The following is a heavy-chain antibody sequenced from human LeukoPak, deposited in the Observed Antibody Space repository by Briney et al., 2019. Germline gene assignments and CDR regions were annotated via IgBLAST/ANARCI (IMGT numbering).Heavy chain of an antibody. CDR1: GGSISTSNYY. D-gene: IGHD3-22*01. J-gene: IGHJ6*03. CDR2: IFYSGST. CDR3: ARESKPLPYYYDSSGYYSGYYYYMDV. V-gene: IGHV4-39*07. Sequence: SETLSLTCTVSGGSISTSNYYWGWIRQPPGKGLEWIGNIFYSGSTYYSPSLRSRVTISVDTSKNQFSLKLSSVTAADTAVYYCARESKPLPYYYDSSGYYSGYYYYMDVWGKGTTVTISS.